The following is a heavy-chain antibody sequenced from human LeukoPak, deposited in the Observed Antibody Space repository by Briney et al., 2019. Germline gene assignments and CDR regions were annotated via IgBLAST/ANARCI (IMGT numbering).Heavy chain of an antibody. CDR2: ISYDGSNK. Sequence: GGSLRLSCAASGFTFNNYAMHWVRQAPGKGLEWVAVISYDGSNKYYADSVKGRFTISRDNYKNKLDLQMNSLRAEDAAVYYCAATRGVDILTGYQFDYWGQGTLVTVSS. D-gene: IGHD3-9*01. CDR3: AATRGVDILTGYQFDY. V-gene: IGHV3-30*04. J-gene: IGHJ4*02. CDR1: GFTFNNYA.